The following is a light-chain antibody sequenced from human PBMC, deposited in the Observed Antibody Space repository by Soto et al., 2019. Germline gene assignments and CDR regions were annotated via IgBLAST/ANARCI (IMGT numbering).Light chain of an antibody. Sequence: DLQMTQSPSSLSASVGDRVTITCRASQSISNYLNWYQQKPGKAPKLLIYTASSLQSGVSSRFSGSGSGTDFTLTISSLQPEDFATYYCQQTYTTPRTFGQGTKVDIK. V-gene: IGKV1-39*01. CDR3: QQTYTTPRT. CDR2: TAS. J-gene: IGKJ1*01. CDR1: QSISNY.